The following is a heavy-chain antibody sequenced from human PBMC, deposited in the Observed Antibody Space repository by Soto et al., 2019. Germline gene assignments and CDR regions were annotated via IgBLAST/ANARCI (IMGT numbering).Heavy chain of an antibody. CDR3: ARGSWDDVSGHYYMDV. CDR1: GGSVSSSSYY. CDR2: VYYSGST. Sequence: PSETLSLTCTVSGGSVSSSSYYWGWVRQPPGKGLEWIGSVYYSGSTNYNPSLESRVTISVDTSKNQFSLKLSSVTAADTAVYYCARGSWDDVSGHYYMDVWGKGTTVTVSS. V-gene: IGHV4-39*07. J-gene: IGHJ6*03. D-gene: IGHD5-12*01.